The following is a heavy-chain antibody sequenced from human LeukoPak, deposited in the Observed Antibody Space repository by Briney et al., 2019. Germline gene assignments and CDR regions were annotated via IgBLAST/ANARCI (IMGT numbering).Heavy chain of an antibody. D-gene: IGHD5-12*01. CDR3: ARVINSGYDRPNWFDP. CDR2: INHSGST. Sequence: SETLSLTCAVYGGSFSGYYWSWIRQPPGKGLEWLGEINHSGSTNYNPSLKSRVTISVDTSKNQFSLKLSSVTAADTAVYYCARVINSGYDRPNWFDPWGQGTLVTVSS. CDR1: GGSFSGYY. V-gene: IGHV4-34*01. J-gene: IGHJ5*02.